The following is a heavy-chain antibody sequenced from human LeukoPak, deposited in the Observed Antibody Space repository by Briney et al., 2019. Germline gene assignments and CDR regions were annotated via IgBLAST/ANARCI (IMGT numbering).Heavy chain of an antibody. J-gene: IGHJ4*02. CDR1: GFTFSSYA. V-gene: IGHV3-23*01. CDR3: AKKRGERYFDWVYYFDY. Sequence: GGSLRLSCAASGFTFSSYAMSWVRQAPGKGLEWVSAISGSGGSTYYADSVKGRFTISRDNSKNTLYPQMNSLRAEDTAVYYCAKKRGERYFDWVYYFDYWGQGTLVTVSS. CDR2: ISGSGGST. D-gene: IGHD3-9*01.